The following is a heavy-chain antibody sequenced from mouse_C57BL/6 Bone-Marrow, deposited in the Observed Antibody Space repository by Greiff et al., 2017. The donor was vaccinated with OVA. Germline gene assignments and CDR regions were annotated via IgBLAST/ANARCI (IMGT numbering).Heavy chain of an antibody. CDR3: ARNFFYYYGSSYFDY. V-gene: IGHV2-2*01. CDR2: ICSGGST. J-gene: IGHJ2*01. CDR1: GFSLTSYG. Sequence: VQLQQSGPGLVQPSQSLSITCTVSGFSLTSYGVHWVRQSPGKGLEWLGVICSGGSTDYNAAFISRLSISTDNSKSQVVFKMNSLKDDDTAIYYGARNFFYYYGSSYFDYWGQGTTLTVSS. D-gene: IGHD1-1*01.